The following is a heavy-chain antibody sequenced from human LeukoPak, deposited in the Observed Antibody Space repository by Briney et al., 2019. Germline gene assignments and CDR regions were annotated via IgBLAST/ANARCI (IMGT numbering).Heavy chain of an antibody. D-gene: IGHD7-27*01. V-gene: IGHV3-23*01. CDR2: ISGSGDNT. J-gene: IGHJ4*02. CDR1: GFTFNSYA. CDR3: AKDPFHWGTIYFDY. Sequence: GGSLRLSCAASGFTFNSYAMSWVRQAPGKGLEWVSSISGSGDNTFYADSVKGRFTISRDNSKSTLYLQINSLRAEDTAVYYCAKDPFHWGTIYFDYWGQGTLVTVSS.